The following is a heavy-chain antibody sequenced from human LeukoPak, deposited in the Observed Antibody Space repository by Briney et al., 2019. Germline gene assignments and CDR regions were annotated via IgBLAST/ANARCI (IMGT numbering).Heavy chain of an antibody. CDR3: ASRPDASAAFDI. D-gene: IGHD2-2*01. J-gene: IGHJ3*02. Sequence: PSETLSLTCTVSGGSISSYYWSWIRQPPGKGLEWIGYMYYSGSTNYNPSLKGRVTISVDTSKNQFSLKLSSVTAADTAVYYCASRPDASAAFDIWGQGTMVTVSS. V-gene: IGHV4-59*01. CDR2: MYYSGST. CDR1: GGSISSYY.